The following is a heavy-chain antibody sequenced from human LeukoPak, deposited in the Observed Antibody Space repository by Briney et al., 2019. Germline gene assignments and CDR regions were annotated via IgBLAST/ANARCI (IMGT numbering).Heavy chain of an antibody. V-gene: IGHV3-23*01. CDR2: ISGSGNNT. Sequence: GGSLRPSCAASGFTFSSYAMSWVRQAPGKGLEWVSGISGSGNNTYYADSVKGRFTISRDNSKNTLYVQVNSLGTEDTAAYYCAKGSYYDSSGSFYFDYWGQGTLVTVSS. CDR1: GFTFSSYA. J-gene: IGHJ4*02. D-gene: IGHD3-22*01. CDR3: AKGSYYDSSGSFYFDY.